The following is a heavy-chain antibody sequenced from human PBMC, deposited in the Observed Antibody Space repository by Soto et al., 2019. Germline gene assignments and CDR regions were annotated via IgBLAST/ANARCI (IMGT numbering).Heavy chain of an antibody. V-gene: IGHV5-10-1*01. CDR2: IDPSDSQT. CDR1: GYSFAGYW. Sequence: GESLKISCKGSGYSFAGYWITWVRQKPGKGLEWMGRIDPSDSQTYYSPSFRGHVTISATKSITTVFLQWSSLRASDTAMYYCARQVYDSDTGPNFQYYFDSWGQGTPVTVSS. J-gene: IGHJ4*02. CDR3: ARQVYDSDTGPNFQYYFDS. D-gene: IGHD3-22*01.